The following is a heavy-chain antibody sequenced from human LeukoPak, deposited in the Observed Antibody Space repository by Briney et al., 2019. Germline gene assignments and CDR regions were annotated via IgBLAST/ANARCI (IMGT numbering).Heavy chain of an antibody. J-gene: IGHJ4*02. D-gene: IGHD3-10*01. CDR2: INPNSGGT. CDR3: VADYYGSGSLDY. CDR1: GYTFTGYY. Sequence: GASVKVSCKASGYTFTGYYMHWVRQAPGQGLEWMGWINPNSGGTNYAQKFQGRVTMTRDTSISTAYMELSRLRSDDTAVYYCVADYYGSGSLDYWGQGTLVTVSS. V-gene: IGHV1-2*02.